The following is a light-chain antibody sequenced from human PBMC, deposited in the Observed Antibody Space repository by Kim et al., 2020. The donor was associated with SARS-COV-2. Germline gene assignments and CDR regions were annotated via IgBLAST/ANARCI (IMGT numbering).Light chain of an antibody. Sequence: LSPGQRATLSCRASQTLTSDFLAWYQQGRGQPPRLLIYGASNRAPGISDRFIGSGSGTDFTLTIARLEPGDSAVYFCQQYDSLPNTFGQGTKLEI. CDR2: GAS. CDR1: QTLTSDF. J-gene: IGKJ2*01. CDR3: QQYDSLPNT. V-gene: IGKV3-20*01.